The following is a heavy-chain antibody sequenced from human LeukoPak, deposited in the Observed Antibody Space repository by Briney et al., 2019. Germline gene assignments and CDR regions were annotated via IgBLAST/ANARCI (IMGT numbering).Heavy chain of an antibody. CDR1: GGSISSSNW. D-gene: IGHD3-9*01. CDR3: ARTLRRILGYFDWLLRNDAFDI. V-gene: IGHV4-4*03. J-gene: IGHJ3*02. Sequence: PEPLSLTCAVSGGSISSSNWWSWVRQPPGKGVEWSGEIYHSGSTNYNPSLTSRVTISVEKSKNQSSLTLSSVNAAGTAVYYCARTLRRILGYFDWLLRNDAFDIWGQGTMVTVSS. CDR2: IYHSGST.